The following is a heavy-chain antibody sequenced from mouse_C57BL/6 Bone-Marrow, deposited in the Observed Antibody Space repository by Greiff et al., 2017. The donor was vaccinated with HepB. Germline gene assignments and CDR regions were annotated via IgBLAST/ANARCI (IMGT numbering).Heavy chain of an antibody. CDR3: ARHPRGWYFDV. V-gene: IGHV5-9*01. CDR2: ISGGGGNT. Sequence: EVQLQESGGGLVKPGGSLKLSCAASGFTFSSYTMSWVRQTPEKRLEWVATISGGGGNTYYPDSVKGRFTISRDNAKNTLYLQMSSLRSEDTALYYCARHPRGWYFDVWGTGTTVTVSS. CDR1: GFTFSSYT. J-gene: IGHJ1*03.